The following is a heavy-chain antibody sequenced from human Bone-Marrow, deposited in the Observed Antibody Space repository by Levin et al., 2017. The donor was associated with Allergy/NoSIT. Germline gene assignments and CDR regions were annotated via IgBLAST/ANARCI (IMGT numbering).Heavy chain of an antibody. Sequence: SQTLSLTCAVYGGSFSGYYWSWIRQPPGKGLEWIGEINHSGSTNYNHSLNRLVPLSVYTSKNQFSLKLSSVTAADTAVYYCARGSIAADGTRRLGPLFDYWGQGTLVTVSS. D-gene: IGHD6-13*01. CDR1: GGSFSGYY. CDR2: INHSGST. V-gene: IGHV4-34*01. J-gene: IGHJ4*02. CDR3: ARGSIAADGTRRLGPLFDY.